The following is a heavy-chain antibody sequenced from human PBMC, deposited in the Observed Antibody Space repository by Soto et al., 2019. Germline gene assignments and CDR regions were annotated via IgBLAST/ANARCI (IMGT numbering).Heavy chain of an antibody. V-gene: IGHV2-5*02. Sequence: QITLKESGPTLVKPTQTLTLTCTFSGFSLTTSGRGVGWIRQPPGKALEWLALFFWGDDKRYSPSLKTRLTISKDTSKKQVVLTMTNMGPEDTATYYCAHRLAMTDDFDVWGQGTVVTVSS. CDR2: FFWGDDK. CDR1: GFSLTTSGRG. J-gene: IGHJ3*01. CDR3: AHRLAMTDDFDV.